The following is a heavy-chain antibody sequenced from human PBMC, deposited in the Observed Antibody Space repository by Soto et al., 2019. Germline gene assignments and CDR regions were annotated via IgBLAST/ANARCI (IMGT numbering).Heavy chain of an antibody. J-gene: IGHJ4*02. Sequence: EVQLLESGGGLVQPGGSLRLSCAASGFIFSTYAMSWVRQAPGKGLEWVSDISTGGGSTFFADSVKGRFTISRDNSKNKLYLQMNRLRAEDTAVYYCAKVLPPYSVAARPCFDYWGQGTLVTVSS. D-gene: IGHD6-6*01. CDR1: GFIFSTYA. V-gene: IGHV3-23*01. CDR3: AKVLPPYSVAARPCFDY. CDR2: ISTGGGST.